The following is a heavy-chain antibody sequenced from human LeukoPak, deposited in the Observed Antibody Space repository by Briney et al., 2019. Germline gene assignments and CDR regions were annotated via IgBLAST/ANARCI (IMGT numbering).Heavy chain of an antibody. CDR3: ARSYCGGDCYHFDY. Sequence: ASVKVSCKASGYTFTSYGISWVRQAPGQGLEWMGWISAYNGNTNYAQKLQGRVTMTTDTSTSTAYMELRSLRSDDTAMYYCARSYCGGDCYHFDYWGQGTLVTVSS. J-gene: IGHJ4*02. CDR1: GYTFTSYG. D-gene: IGHD2-21*02. CDR2: ISAYNGNT. V-gene: IGHV1-18*01.